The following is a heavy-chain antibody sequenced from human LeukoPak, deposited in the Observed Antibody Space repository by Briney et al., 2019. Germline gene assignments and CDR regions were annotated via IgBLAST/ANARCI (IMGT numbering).Heavy chain of an antibody. J-gene: IGHJ4*02. CDR3: ARGAYYFDY. Sequence: SETLSLTCTVSGGSISSYYWSWIRQPPGNGLEWIGFVYYTGSTNYSPSLKSRVTISVDTSKNQFSLKLRSVTAADTAVYYCARGAYYFDYCGQGTLVTVSS. CDR2: VYYTGST. CDR1: GGSISSYY. V-gene: IGHV4-59*01.